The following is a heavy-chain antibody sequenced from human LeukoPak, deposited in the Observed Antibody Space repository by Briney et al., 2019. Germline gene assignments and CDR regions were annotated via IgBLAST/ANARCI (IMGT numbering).Heavy chain of an antibody. J-gene: IGHJ6*02. CDR3: AKLESPYCYAMDV. CDR2: IYNDGRT. Sequence: SETLSLTCAVSGDSINSYYWSWIRQPPGKGLEWIGYIYNDGRTDYNPALKSRVTMAIDTSNNQFSLRLSSVTAADSALYYCAKLESPYCYAMDVWGQGTTVTVSS. V-gene: IGHV4-59*08. D-gene: IGHD3-3*01. CDR1: GDSINSYY.